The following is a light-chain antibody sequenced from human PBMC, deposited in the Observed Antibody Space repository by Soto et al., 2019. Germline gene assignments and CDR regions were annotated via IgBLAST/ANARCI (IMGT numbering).Light chain of an antibody. Sequence: QSVLTQPPSVSGAPGQRVTISCTGSSSNIGAGYDVHWYQQLPGTAPKLLIYGNTNRPSGVPDRISGSKSGTSASLAITGLQPDDEADYYCQSFDSSLSVLWVFGGGTKLTVL. CDR1: SSNIGAGYD. V-gene: IGLV1-40*01. CDR3: QSFDSSLSVLWV. J-gene: IGLJ2*01. CDR2: GNT.